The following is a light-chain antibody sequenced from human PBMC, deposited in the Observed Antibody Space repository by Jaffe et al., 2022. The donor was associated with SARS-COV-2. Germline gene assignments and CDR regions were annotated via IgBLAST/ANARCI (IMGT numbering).Light chain of an antibody. CDR1: QSVFYSSNNRNY. V-gene: IGKV4-1*01. CDR3: QQYYNIPPWT. CDR2: WAS. J-gene: IGKJ1*01. Sequence: DIVMTQSPDSLAVSLGERATINCKSSQSVFYSSNNRNYLAWYQQKPGQPPKLLISWASTRESGVPDRFTGSGSGTDFTLTISSLQAEDVAVYYCQQYYNIPPWTFGQGTKVEIK.